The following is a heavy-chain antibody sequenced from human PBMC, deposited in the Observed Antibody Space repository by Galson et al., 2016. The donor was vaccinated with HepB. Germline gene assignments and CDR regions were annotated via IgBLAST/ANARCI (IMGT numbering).Heavy chain of an antibody. V-gene: IGHV3-23*01. CDR1: GLTFSSFA. Sequence: SLRLSCAASGLTFSSFAMSWVRQAPGKGLEWVSGIIGSGGRTWYADSVKGRFSISSDNSKNTLYLQLATLRAEDTAVYYCAKMKGQNYYDYGMDVWGQGTTVTASS. CDR2: IIGSGGRT. CDR3: AKMKGQNYYDYGMDV. J-gene: IGHJ6*02.